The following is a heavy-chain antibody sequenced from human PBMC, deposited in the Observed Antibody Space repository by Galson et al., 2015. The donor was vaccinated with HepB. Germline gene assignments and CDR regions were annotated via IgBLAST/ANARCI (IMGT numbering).Heavy chain of an antibody. D-gene: IGHD3-3*01. V-gene: IGHV3-7*03. CDR1: GFTFSSYW. J-gene: IGHJ6*02. CDR3: ARPTAPLYYDFWSGYSFREGYYGMDV. CDR2: IKQDGSEK. Sequence: SLRLSCAASGFTFSSYWMSWVRQAPGKGLEWVANIKQDGSEKYYVDSVKGRFTISRDNAKNSLYLQMNSLRAEDTAVYYCARPTAPLYYDFWSGYSFREGYYGMDVWGQGTSVTVSS.